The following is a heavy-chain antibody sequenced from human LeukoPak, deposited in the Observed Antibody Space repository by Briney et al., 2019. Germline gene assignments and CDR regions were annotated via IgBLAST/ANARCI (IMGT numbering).Heavy chain of an antibody. CDR2: IKYHGSDK. Sequence: GGSLRLSCAASGYTFSDYWMSWVRQAPGKGLEWVSHIKYHGSDKHYVHSVRGRFTISRDNAKKSLFLQINSLRAEDTAVYYCARIGGSGTYWVYWGQGTMVTVSS. D-gene: IGHD3-10*01. V-gene: IGHV3-7*01. CDR1: GYTFSDYW. CDR3: ARIGGSGTYWVY. J-gene: IGHJ4*02.